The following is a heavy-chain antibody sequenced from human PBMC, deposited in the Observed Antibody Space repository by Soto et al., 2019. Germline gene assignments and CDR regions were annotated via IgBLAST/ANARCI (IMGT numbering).Heavy chain of an antibody. Sequence: QVQLVQSGAEVKKPGSSVKVSCKASGGTFSSYAISWVRQAPGQGLEWMGGIIPIFGTANYAQKFQGRVTITADEATSRACMELSSLRSEDTAVYYCAQTNQYSGSYDWFDPMGQGTLVTVSS. CDR2: IIPIFGTA. CDR3: AQTNQYSGSYDWFDP. J-gene: IGHJ5*02. V-gene: IGHV1-69*12. CDR1: GGTFSSYA. D-gene: IGHD1-26*01.